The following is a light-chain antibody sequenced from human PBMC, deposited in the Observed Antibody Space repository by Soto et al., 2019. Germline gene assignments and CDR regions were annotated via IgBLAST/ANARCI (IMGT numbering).Light chain of an antibody. V-gene: IGKV3-20*01. J-gene: IGKJ1*01. CDR2: GAS. CDR1: QSVGNSH. CDR3: QQYGSPPWT. Sequence: ILMSQFPVILSVSPGERATLSCRASQSVGNSHVAWYQQRRGLPPRLLIYGASNRATGIPDRFSGSGSGTDFTLTISSLEPEDFALYYCQQYGSPPWTLGEGTKVDIK.